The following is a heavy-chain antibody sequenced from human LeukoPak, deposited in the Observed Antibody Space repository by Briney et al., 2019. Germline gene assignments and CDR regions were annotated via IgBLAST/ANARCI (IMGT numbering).Heavy chain of an antibody. CDR1: GFTFSSYA. D-gene: IGHD3-3*01. CDR3: AKAAHSSYDFWSGYYTMPQYYFDY. Sequence: GGSLRLSCAASGFTFSSYAMSWVRQAPGKGLEWVSAISGSGGSTYYADSVKGRFTISGDNSKNTLYLQMNSLRAEDTAVYYCAKAAHSSYDFWSGYYTMPQYYFDYWGQGTLVTVSS. V-gene: IGHV3-23*01. CDR2: ISGSGGST. J-gene: IGHJ4*02.